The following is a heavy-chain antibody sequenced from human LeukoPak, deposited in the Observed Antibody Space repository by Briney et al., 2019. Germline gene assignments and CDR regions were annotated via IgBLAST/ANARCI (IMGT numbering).Heavy chain of an antibody. CDR1: GVTFSTYA. Sequence: GGSLRLSCSASGVTFSTYAMHWVRQAPGKGLEYVSVIISSGGSTYYADSVKGKFTISRDNSKNTLYLQMSSLRPEDTAVYYCVKGGYSSSWYLFDYWGQGTLVTVSS. CDR3: VKGGYSSSWYLFDY. J-gene: IGHJ4*02. V-gene: IGHV3-64D*06. D-gene: IGHD6-13*01. CDR2: IISSGGST.